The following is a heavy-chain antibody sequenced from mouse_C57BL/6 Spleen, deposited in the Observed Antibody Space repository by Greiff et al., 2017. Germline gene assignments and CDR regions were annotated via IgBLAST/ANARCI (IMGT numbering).Heavy chain of an antibody. CDR3: TRGYYEGVPWYFDV. CDR2: IDPETGGT. V-gene: IGHV1-15*01. CDR1: GYTFTDYE. J-gene: IGHJ1*03. D-gene: IGHD1-1*01. Sequence: VQLQQSGAELVRPGASVTLSCKASGYTFTDYEMHWVKQTHVHGLEWIGAIDPETGGTAYNQKFKGKAILTADKSSSTAYMELRSLTSEDSAVYYCTRGYYEGVPWYFDVWGTGTTVTVSS.